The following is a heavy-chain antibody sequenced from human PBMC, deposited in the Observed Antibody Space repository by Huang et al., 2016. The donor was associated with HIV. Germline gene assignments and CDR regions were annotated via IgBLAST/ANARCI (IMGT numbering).Heavy chain of an antibody. CDR1: GGSIRSSDYH. J-gene: IGHJ6*03. D-gene: IGHD3-10*01. V-gene: IGHV4-39*01. CDR2: IYLRGGT. CDR3: ARHREGPVAYYSGWGSHLNYMDV. Sequence: QLLLQESGPGLVKPSEALALTRAVSGGSIRSSDYHWGWIRQPPGKGLEWVGSIYLRGGTHYSPSLKSRVTIAVDTSKNLFFLNLTSMTAADTAVYYCARHREGPVAYYSGWGSHLNYMDVWGRGRTVVVSS.